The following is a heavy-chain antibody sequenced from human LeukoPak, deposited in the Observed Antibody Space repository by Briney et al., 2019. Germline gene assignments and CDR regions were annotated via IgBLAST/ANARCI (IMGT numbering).Heavy chain of an antibody. CDR2: LSSSSSYI. CDR1: GFTFSSYS. J-gene: IGHJ4*02. Sequence: GGSLRLSCAASGFTFSSYSMNWVRQAPGKGLEWVSSLSSSSSYIYYADSVKGRFTISRDNAKNSLYLQMNSLRAEDTAVYYCARDPSSRWLQLGSTDYWGQGTLVTVSS. CDR3: ARDPSSRWLQLGSTDY. D-gene: IGHD5-24*01. V-gene: IGHV3-21*01.